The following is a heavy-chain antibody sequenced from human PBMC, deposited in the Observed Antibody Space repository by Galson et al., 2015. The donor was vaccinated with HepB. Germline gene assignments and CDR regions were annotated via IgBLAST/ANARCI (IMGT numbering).Heavy chain of an antibody. J-gene: IGHJ4*02. D-gene: IGHD3-22*01. V-gene: IGHV1-69*02. CDR2: IIPILGIA. CDR3: ARYYYDSSGYYGYFDY. Sequence: SVKVSCKASGGTFSSYTISWVRQAPGQGLEWMGRIIPILGIANYAQKFQGRVTITADKSTSTAYMELSSLRSEDTAVYYCARYYYDSSGYYGYFDYWGQGTLVTVSS. CDR1: GGTFSSYT.